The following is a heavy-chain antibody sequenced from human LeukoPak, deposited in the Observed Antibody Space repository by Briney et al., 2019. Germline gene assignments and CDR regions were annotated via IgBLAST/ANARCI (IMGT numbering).Heavy chain of an antibody. CDR3: ARARNYYDSSGYYSFQH. D-gene: IGHD3-22*01. J-gene: IGHJ1*01. Sequence: GGFLRLSCAASGFTFRSFEMNWVRQGPGKGLDWVSSIGSVSSYIYYAKSLKGRLTISRDNAKKSLYLQIHSPRAEDTAVYYCARARNYYDSSGYYSFQHAGQGTLVTVSS. CDR1: GFTFRSFE. CDR2: IGSVSSYI. V-gene: IGHV3-21*01.